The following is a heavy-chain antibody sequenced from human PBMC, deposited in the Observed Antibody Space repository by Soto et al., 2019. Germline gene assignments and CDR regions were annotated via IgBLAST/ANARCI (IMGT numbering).Heavy chain of an antibody. D-gene: IGHD2-21*02. CDR1: GYTFTGYY. CDR2: INPYTGGT. V-gene: IGHV1-2*02. Sequence: QVQLVQSGSEVKEPGASVKVSCKASGYTFTGYYVLWVRQAPGQGPECMGWINPYTGGTNYAQESLRRVTMTTDTSISTAYMELSKLISDETAVYYCATRFHHCGCDCYRGPYFGMDVWGQGTTVTVSS. CDR3: ATRFHHCGCDCYRGPYFGMDV. J-gene: IGHJ6*02.